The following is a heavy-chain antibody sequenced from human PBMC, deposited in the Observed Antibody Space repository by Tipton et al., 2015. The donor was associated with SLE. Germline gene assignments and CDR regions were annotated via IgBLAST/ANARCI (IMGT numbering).Heavy chain of an antibody. J-gene: IGHJ6*02. D-gene: IGHD3-22*01. CDR3: ARVSIIMIVAGDGMDV. CDR2: IWYDGTHK. V-gene: IGHV3-30*04. CDR1: GFTFSSYE. Sequence: SLRLSCAASGFTFSSYEMNWVRQAPGKGLEWVAVIWYDGTHKYYADSVKGRFTISRDNSKNTLYLQMNSLRAEDTAVYYCARVSIIMIVAGDGMDVWGQGTTVTVSS.